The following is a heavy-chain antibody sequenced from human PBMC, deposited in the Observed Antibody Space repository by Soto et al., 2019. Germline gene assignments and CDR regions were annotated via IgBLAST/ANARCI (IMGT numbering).Heavy chain of an antibody. V-gene: IGHV1-2*04. CDR3: ARMMKSRKHWFDP. D-gene: IGHD3-16*01. Sequence: ASVKVSCKASGYTFTGYYMHWVRQAPGQGLEWMGWINPNSGGTNYAQKFQGWVTMTRDTSISTAYMELSRLRSDDTAVYYCARMMKSRKHWFDPWGQGTLVTVSS. CDR2: INPNSGGT. J-gene: IGHJ5*02. CDR1: GYTFTGYY.